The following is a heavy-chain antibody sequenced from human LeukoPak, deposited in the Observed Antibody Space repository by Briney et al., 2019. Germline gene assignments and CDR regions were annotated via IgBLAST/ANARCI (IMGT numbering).Heavy chain of an antibody. CDR1: GYTLTELS. CDR2: FDPEDGET. Sequence: ASVKVSCKVSGYTLTELSMHWVRQAPGKGLEWMGGFDPEDGETSYAQKFQGRVTMTRDTSTSTVYMELSSLRSEDTAVYYCAREPPRSITIFGVVISFPGMDVWGQGTTVTVSS. CDR3: AREPPRSITIFGVVISFPGMDV. D-gene: IGHD3-3*01. J-gene: IGHJ6*02. V-gene: IGHV1-24*01.